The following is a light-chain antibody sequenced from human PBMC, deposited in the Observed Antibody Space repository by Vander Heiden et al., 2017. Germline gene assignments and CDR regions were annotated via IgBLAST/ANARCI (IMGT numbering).Light chain of an antibody. Sequence: QSALTQPPSPFGSPGPPVTISCTGTSSDVGGYDYVSWYQQHPGKAPKLMISEVSKRPSGVPGRFSGSKSGNAASLTVSGLQAEDEADYYCGSDGRSNDLVFGGGTKLTVL. CDR3: GSDGRSNDLV. J-gene: IGLJ2*01. CDR2: EVS. CDR1: SSDVGGYDY. V-gene: IGLV2-8*01.